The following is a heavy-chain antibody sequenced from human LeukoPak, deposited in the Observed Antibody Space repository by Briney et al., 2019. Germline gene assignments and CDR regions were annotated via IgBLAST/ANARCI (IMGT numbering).Heavy chain of an antibody. V-gene: IGHV3-23*01. Sequence: GGSLRLSCAASGFTFSSYAMSWVRQAPGKGLEWVSAISGSGGSTYYADSVKGRFTISRDNAKNSLYLQMNSLRAEDTAVYYCARVGYDSSGYYVQWGQGTLVTVSS. CDR2: ISGSGGST. CDR1: GFTFSSYA. D-gene: IGHD3-22*01. CDR3: ARVGYDSSGYYVQ. J-gene: IGHJ4*02.